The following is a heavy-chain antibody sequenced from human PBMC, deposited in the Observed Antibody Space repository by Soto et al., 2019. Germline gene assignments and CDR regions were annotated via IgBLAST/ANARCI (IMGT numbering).Heavy chain of an antibody. V-gene: IGHV4-30-2*01. Sequence: QLQLQESGSGLVKPSQTLSLTCAVSGGSISSGGYSWSWIRQPPGKGLEWIGYIYHSGSTYYNPSLKSRVTISVDRSKNQFSLKLSSVTAADTAVYYCARAYSGSDGLVSPYYFDYWGQGTLVTVSS. J-gene: IGHJ4*02. CDR3: ARAYSGSDGLVSPYYFDY. CDR2: IYHSGST. D-gene: IGHD1-26*01. CDR1: GGSISSGGYS.